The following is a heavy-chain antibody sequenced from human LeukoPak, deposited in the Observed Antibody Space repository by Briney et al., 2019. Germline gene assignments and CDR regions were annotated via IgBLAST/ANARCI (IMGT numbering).Heavy chain of an antibody. CDR3: ARDIGSSGCIDY. Sequence: GASVKVSCKGSGYTFTGYYTHWVRQAPGQGLEWMGWINPNTGVTNYAQKFQGRVTMTRDTSISTAYLELTRLTSDDTAVYYCARDIGSSGCIDYWGQGTLVTVSS. V-gene: IGHV1-2*02. CDR2: INPNTGVT. CDR1: GYTFTGYY. J-gene: IGHJ4*02. D-gene: IGHD6-19*01.